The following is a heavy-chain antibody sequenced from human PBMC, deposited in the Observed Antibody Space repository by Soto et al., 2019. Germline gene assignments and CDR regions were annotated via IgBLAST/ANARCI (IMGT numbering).Heavy chain of an antibody. CDR2: IIPMYGTV. Sequence: QVQLVQSGAEVKKPGSSVKVSCKASGGTFSTYVISWARQAPGQGPEWMGAIIPMYGTVNYAQKFQDRVTIIADTSTSTAYMELSSLRSEDTAVYYCARDLGGCSGGSCRYNWFDPWGQGTLVTVSS. J-gene: IGHJ5*02. V-gene: IGHV1-69*06. CDR1: GGTFSTYV. CDR3: ARDLGGCSGGSCRYNWFDP. D-gene: IGHD2-15*01.